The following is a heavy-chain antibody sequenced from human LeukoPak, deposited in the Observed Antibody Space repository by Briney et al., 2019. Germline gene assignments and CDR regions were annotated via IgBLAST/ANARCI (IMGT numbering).Heavy chain of an antibody. CDR1: GYTFTSYG. CDR3: ARDPLGYCSSTSCYGGGAFDI. D-gene: IGHD2-2*01. V-gene: IGHV1-18*01. Sequence: ASVKVSCKASGYTFTSYGIRWVRQAPGQGLEWMGWISAYSGNTNYSQKLQGRVTMTTDTSTSTAYMELRSLRSDDTAVYYCARDPLGYCSSTSCYGGGAFDIWGQGTMVTVSS. CDR2: ISAYSGNT. J-gene: IGHJ3*02.